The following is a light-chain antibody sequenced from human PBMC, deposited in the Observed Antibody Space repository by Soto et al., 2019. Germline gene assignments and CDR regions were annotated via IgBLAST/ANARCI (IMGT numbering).Light chain of an antibody. J-gene: IGKJ2*01. CDR2: WDS. V-gene: IGKV4-1*01. CDR3: QQYYTTPYT. Sequence: DIVMTQSPDSLAVSLGERATINCKSSQSVLYSSNNKNYLAWYQHKPGQPPKLLMYWDSTRESGVPARFSGGGSGTDFTLTISSLQAEDVAVYYCQQYYTTPYTFGQGTKLEIE. CDR1: QSVLYSSNNKNY.